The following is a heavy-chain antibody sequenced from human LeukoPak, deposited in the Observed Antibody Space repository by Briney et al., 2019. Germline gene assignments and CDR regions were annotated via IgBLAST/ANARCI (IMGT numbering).Heavy chain of an antibody. V-gene: IGHV3-15*01. Sequence: PGGSLRLSCAASGFTFSNAWMSWVRQAPGKGLEWVGRIKSKTDGGTTDYAAPVKGRFTISRDDSKNTLYLQMNSLKTEDTAVYYCTTEDTYYDFWSGYWGQGTLVTVST. CDR1: GFTFSNAW. CDR3: TTEDTYYDFWSGY. D-gene: IGHD3-3*01. J-gene: IGHJ4*02. CDR2: IKSKTDGGTT.